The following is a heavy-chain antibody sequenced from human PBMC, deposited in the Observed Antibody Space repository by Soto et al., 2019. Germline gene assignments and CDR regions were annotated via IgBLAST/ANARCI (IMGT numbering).Heavy chain of an antibody. Sequence: QVQLVQSGAEVKKPGSSVKVSCKASGGTFSSYAITWVRQAPGQGLEWMGGIIPIFGTANYAQKFQGRVTITADESLTTVYMELSSLRSEDTAVYYCARDFPSSSSDPLGQGTLVTVSS. V-gene: IGHV1-69*01. CDR3: ARDFPSSSSDP. CDR2: IIPIFGTA. CDR1: GGTFSSYA. J-gene: IGHJ5*02.